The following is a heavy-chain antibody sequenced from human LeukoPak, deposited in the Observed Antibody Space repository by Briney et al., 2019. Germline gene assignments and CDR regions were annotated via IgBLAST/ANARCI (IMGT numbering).Heavy chain of an antibody. V-gene: IGHV4-4*02. Sequence: PSETLSLTCTVSGGSINSNNWWSWVRPSPEKGLEWIAEIYHTGSTNYSPSLRSRVTISLDKSKNQFSLKLTSVTAADTAVYYCAGKWYYYGSGSYPRPPTTGNNVDYWGQGTLVTVSS. J-gene: IGHJ4*02. D-gene: IGHD3-10*01. CDR3: AGKWYYYGSGSYPRPPTTGNNVDY. CDR2: IYHTGST. CDR1: GGSINSNNW.